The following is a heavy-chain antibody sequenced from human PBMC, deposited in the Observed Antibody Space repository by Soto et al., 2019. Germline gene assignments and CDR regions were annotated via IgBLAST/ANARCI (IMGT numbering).Heavy chain of an antibody. CDR1: GYAFTRVG. J-gene: IGHJ6*02. D-gene: IGHD2-8*01. CDR2: ISGYNGDA. Sequence: VKVSCKASGYAFTRVGISWMRQAPGQGLEWMGWISGYNGDANYAQSFQGRVSMTIDTSTTTAYMELRTLTPDDTAVYYCAKNGQPPYYYYALDVWGQGTTVTVSS. V-gene: IGHV1-18*01. CDR3: AKNGQPPYYYYALDV.